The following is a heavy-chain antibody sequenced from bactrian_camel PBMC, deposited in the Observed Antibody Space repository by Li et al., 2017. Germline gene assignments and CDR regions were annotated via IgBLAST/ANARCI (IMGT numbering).Heavy chain of an antibody. CDR2: INGGDGRT. D-gene: IGHD6*01. V-gene: IGHV3S31*01. CDR1: GFTFSSYA. CDR3: AADPNFPWSGDSCRDRADWAISGGNY. Sequence: VQLVESGGGLVQPGGSLRLSCAASGFTFSSYAMVWVRQAPGKGLEWVSAINGGDGRTYYADSVKGRFTISRDNAKNTLYLQLNSLKTEDTAMYYCAADPNFPWSGDSCRDRADWAISGGNYWGQGTQVTVS. J-gene: IGHJ4*01.